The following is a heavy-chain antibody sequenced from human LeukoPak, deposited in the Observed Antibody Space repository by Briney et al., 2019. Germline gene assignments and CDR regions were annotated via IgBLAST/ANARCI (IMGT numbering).Heavy chain of an antibody. J-gene: IGHJ4*02. Sequence: SETLSLTCTVSGGSISSGGYYWSWIRQHPGKGLEWIVYSYYSGSTYYNPSLKSRVTISVDTSKNQFSLKLSSVTAADTAVYYCARFLRSCSSTSCYARVFDYWGQGTLVTVSS. CDR2: SYYSGST. CDR1: GGSISSGGYY. V-gene: IGHV4-31*03. CDR3: ARFLRSCSSTSCYARVFDY. D-gene: IGHD2-2*01.